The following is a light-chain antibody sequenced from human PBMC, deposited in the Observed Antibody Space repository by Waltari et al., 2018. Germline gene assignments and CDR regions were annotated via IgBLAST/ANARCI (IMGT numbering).Light chain of an antibody. J-gene: IGLJ2*01. Sequence: QSVLTQPPSASGTPGQRVTISCSGNSSNIGNNIVNWYQQLPGTAPKLLIYTTKQRPSGVPYRCAGSKSGTSASLAISGFQSEDEADYYCATWDDSLNGPVFGGGTKLTVL. CDR1: SSNIGNNI. CDR3: ATWDDSLNGPV. CDR2: TTK. V-gene: IGLV1-44*01.